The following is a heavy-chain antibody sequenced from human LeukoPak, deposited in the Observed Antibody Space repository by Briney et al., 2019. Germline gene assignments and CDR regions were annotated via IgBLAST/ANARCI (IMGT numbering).Heavy chain of an antibody. CDR3: ARVDDYGDY. CDR1: GGSISSYY. J-gene: IGHJ4*02. D-gene: IGHD4-17*01. CDR2: IYYSGST. V-gene: IGHV4-59*01. Sequence: SETLSLTCSVSGGSISSYYWSWIRQPPGKGLEWIGYIYYSGSTNYNPSLKSRVTISVDTSKNQFSLKLSSVTAADTAVYYCARVDDYGDYWGQGTLVTVSS.